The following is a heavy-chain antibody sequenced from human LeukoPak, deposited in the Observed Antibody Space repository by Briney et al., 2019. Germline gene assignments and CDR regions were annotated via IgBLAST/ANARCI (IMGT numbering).Heavy chain of an antibody. D-gene: IGHD3-22*01. V-gene: IGHV3-30*04. CDR3: ARDHYDSSAYYYVGYY. Sequence: GGSLRLSCAASGFTFSSYAMHWVRQAPGKGLEWVAVISYDGSNKYYADSVKGRFTISRDNSKNTLFLQMNSLRAEDTAVFYCARDHYDSSAYYYVGYYWGQGTLVTVSS. CDR2: ISYDGSNK. J-gene: IGHJ4*02. CDR1: GFTFSSYA.